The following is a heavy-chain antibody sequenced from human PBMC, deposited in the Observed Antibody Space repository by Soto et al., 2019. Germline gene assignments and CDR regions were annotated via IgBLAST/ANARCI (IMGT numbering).Heavy chain of an antibody. CDR2: LSDGGST. Sequence: QLQLQESGPGLVKPSETLSLTCTVSGGSITSSSYYWGWIRQPPGKELEWIGSLSDGGSTYYNPSLKSRLTMSVDMSNNQFSLKLRAVTAADTAVYYCARVGSGWSKGYPYHVMDVWGQGTTVTVPS. V-gene: IGHV4-39*01. CDR3: ARVGSGWSKGYPYHVMDV. D-gene: IGHD6-19*01. J-gene: IGHJ6*02. CDR1: GGSITSSSYY.